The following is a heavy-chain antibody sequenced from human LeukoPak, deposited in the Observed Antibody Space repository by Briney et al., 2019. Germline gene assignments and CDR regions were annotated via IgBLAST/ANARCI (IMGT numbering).Heavy chain of an antibody. CDR3: ARRLAVAGNYWFDP. D-gene: IGHD6-19*01. Sequence: GGSLRLSCAASGFTFSSYWMSWVHQAPGKGLEWVANIKQDGSEKYYVDSVKGRFTISRDNAKNSLYLQMNSLRAEDTAVYYCARRLAVAGNYWFDPWGQGTLVTVSS. J-gene: IGHJ5*02. V-gene: IGHV3-7*01. CDR1: GFTFSSYW. CDR2: IKQDGSEK.